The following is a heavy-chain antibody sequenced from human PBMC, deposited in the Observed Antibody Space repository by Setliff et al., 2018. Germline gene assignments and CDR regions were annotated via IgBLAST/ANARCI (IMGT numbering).Heavy chain of an antibody. CDR1: GRSVSRDSDF. J-gene: IGHJ4*02. CDR2: IYSSGST. Sequence: SKTLSLTCTVSGRSVSRDSDFWNWIRRSAGNKLEWIGHIYSSGSTEYNPSLKSRVTMSIDASKNQLSLKLSSVTAADSAIYYCARQVDTPMAPIDYWGQGTLVTVSS. V-gene: IGHV4-61*09. CDR3: ARQVDTPMAPIDY. D-gene: IGHD5-18*01.